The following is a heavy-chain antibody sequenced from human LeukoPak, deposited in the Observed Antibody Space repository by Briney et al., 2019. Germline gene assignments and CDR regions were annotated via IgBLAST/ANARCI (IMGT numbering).Heavy chain of an antibody. J-gene: IGHJ6*02. CDR1: GFTFSSYA. CDR3: AKDRDSSGYYPRYYYGMDV. Sequence: PGGSLRLSCAASGFTFSSYAMSWVHQAPGKGLEWVSAISGSGGSTYYADSVKGRFTISRDNSKNTLYLQMNSLRAEDTAVYYCAKDRDSSGYYPRYYYGMDVWGQGTTVTVSS. CDR2: ISGSGGST. D-gene: IGHD3-22*01. V-gene: IGHV3-23*01.